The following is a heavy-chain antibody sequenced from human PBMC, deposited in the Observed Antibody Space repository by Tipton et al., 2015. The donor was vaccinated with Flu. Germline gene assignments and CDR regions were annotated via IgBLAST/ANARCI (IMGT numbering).Heavy chain of an antibody. CDR1: GFSLSSYW. CDR2: INQDGSEK. Sequence: SLRLSCAASGFSLSSYWMSWVRQAPGKGLEWVANINQDGSEKYSVDSVRGRFTITRDNAKNSVYLQMNSLRVEDTAVYYCVRAIAAAGSRWGQGTLVTVSS. D-gene: IGHD6-13*01. CDR3: VRAIAAAGSR. V-gene: IGHV3-7*01. J-gene: IGHJ4*02.